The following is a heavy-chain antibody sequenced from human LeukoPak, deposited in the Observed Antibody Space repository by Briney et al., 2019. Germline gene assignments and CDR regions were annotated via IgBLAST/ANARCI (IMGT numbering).Heavy chain of an antibody. Sequence: GGSLRLSCTASGFTFSTHAMSWVRQAPGKGLEWVANIKHDGSETNYVDSVKGRFTISRDNAKNSLHLQMNSLRVEDTAVYYCAKNGGPHGMDVWGQGTTVTVSS. D-gene: IGHD3-16*01. V-gene: IGHV3-7*02. CDR3: AKNGGPHGMDV. CDR1: GFTFSTHA. J-gene: IGHJ6*02. CDR2: IKHDGSET.